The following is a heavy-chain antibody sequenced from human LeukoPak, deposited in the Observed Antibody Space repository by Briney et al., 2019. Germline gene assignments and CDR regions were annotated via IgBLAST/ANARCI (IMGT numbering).Heavy chain of an antibody. CDR3: ARDPTYYDFSSGYF. V-gene: IGHV3-48*04. D-gene: IGHD3-3*01. Sequence: PGGSLRLSCAASGFTFSSYSMNWVRQAPGKGREWVSHITASGTAMFYADSVKGRFSISRDNAKNSLYLQMNSLRAEDTAVYYCARDPTYYDFSSGYFWGQGTLVTVSS. CDR2: ITASGTAM. CDR1: GFTFSSYS. J-gene: IGHJ4*02.